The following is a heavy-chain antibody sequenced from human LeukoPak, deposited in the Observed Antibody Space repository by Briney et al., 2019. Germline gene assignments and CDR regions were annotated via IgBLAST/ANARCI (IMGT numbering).Heavy chain of an antibody. J-gene: IGHJ6*02. V-gene: IGHV3-21*01. CDR3: ARGIAASGYTMDV. Sequence: PGGSLRLSCAASGLTFSGYTMNWVRQAPGKGLERVASISPSGNYIYYADSVKGRFTISRDNAKNSLFLQMNSLRAEDTAVYSCARGIAASGYTMDVWGRGTTVTVSS. D-gene: IGHD6-13*01. CDR2: ISPSGNYI. CDR1: GLTFSGYT.